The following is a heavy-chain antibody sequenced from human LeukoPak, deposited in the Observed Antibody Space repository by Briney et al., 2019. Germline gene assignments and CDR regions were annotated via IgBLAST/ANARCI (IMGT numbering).Heavy chain of an antibody. CDR1: EFTFSNYA. D-gene: IGHD3-10*01. V-gene: IGHV3-23*01. Sequence: GGSLRLSCAASEFTFSNYAMTWVHQAPGKGLKWVSTISGSGTATYYADSVKGRFTISRDNSKNTLYLQMNGLRAEDTAVYYCARCYYGSGPTHAFDIWGQGTMVTVSS. CDR2: ISGSGTAT. J-gene: IGHJ3*02. CDR3: ARCYYGSGPTHAFDI.